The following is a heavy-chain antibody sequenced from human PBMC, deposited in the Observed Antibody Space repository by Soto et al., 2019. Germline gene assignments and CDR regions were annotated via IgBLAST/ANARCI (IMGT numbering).Heavy chain of an antibody. V-gene: IGHV4-30-2*01. D-gene: IGHD2-2*01. J-gene: IGHJ6*02. CDR3: ARGGRIYIVVVPAAMNYYGMDV. Sequence: ASETLSLTYAVSGGSISSGGYSWSWIRQPPGKGLEWIGYIYHSGSTYYNPSLKSRVTISVDTSKNQFSLKLSSVTAADTAVYYCARGGRIYIVVVPAAMNYYGMDVWGQGTTVTVSS. CDR1: GGSISSGGYS. CDR2: IYHSGST.